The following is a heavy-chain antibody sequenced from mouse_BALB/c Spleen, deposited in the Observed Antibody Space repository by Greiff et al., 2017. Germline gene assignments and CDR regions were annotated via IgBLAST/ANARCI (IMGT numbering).Heavy chain of an antibody. CDR1: GYTFTSYW. Sequence: QVQLQQPGAELVKPGASVKLSCKASGYTFTSYWMHWVKQRPGQGLEWIGEINPSNGRTNYNEKFKSKATLTVDKSSSTAYMQLSSLTSEDSAVYYCARGSITTAKFAYWGQGTLVTVSA. J-gene: IGHJ3*01. CDR3: ARGSITTAKFAY. V-gene: IGHV1S81*02. CDR2: INPSNGRT. D-gene: IGHD1-2*01.